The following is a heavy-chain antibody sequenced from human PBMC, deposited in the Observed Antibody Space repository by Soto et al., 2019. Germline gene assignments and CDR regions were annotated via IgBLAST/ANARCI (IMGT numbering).Heavy chain of an antibody. CDR2: IWYDGSNK. Sequence: GGSLRLSCAASGFTFSSYGMHWVRQAPGKGLEWVAVIWYDGSNKYYADSVKGRFTISRDNSKNTLYLQMNSLRAEDTAVYYCAKDPGRGLNWFDPWGQGTLVTVSS. V-gene: IGHV3-30*02. CDR3: AKDPGRGLNWFDP. J-gene: IGHJ5*02. CDR1: GFTFSSYG. D-gene: IGHD3-10*01.